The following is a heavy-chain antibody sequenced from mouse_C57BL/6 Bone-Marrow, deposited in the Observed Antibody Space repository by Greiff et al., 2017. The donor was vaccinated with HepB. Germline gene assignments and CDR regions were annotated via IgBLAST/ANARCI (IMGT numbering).Heavy chain of an antibody. CDR2: INPNNGGT. V-gene: IGHV1-18*01. D-gene: IGHD1-1*01. Sequence: EVMLVESGPELVKPGASVKIPCKASGYTFTDYNMDWVKQSHGKSLEWIGDINPNNGGTIYNQKFKGKATLTVDKSSSTAYMELRSMTSEDTAVYYCARGDYFWFAYWGQGTLVTVSA. CDR1: GYTFTDYN. J-gene: IGHJ3*01. CDR3: ARGDYFWFAY.